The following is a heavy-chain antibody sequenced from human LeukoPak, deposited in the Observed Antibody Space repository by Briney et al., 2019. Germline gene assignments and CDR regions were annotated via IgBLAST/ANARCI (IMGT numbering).Heavy chain of an antibody. J-gene: IGHJ1*01. V-gene: IGHV1-2*02. CDR1: GYTLTGYY. CDR3: AREVVAYDSSGLSLGY. D-gene: IGHD3-22*01. CDR2: INPNSGGT. Sequence: ASVKVSCKASGYTLTGYYMHWVRQAPGQGLEWMGWINPNSGGTNYAQKFQGRVTMTRDTSISTAYMELSRLRSDDTAVYYCAREVVAYDSSGLSLGYWGRGTLVTVSS.